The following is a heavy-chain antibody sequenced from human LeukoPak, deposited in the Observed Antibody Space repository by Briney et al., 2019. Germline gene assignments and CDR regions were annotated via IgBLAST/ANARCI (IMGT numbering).Heavy chain of an antibody. V-gene: IGHV3-23*01. CDR2: ISGSGGST. Sequence: GGSLRLSCAASGFTFSSYAMSWVRQASGKGLEWVSAISGSGGSTYYADSVKGRFTISRDNSKNTLYLQMNSLRAEDTAVYYCAKSQTWIQLWTPDAFDIWGQGTMVTVSS. CDR3: AKSQTWIQLWTPDAFDI. J-gene: IGHJ3*02. D-gene: IGHD5-18*01. CDR1: GFTFSSYA.